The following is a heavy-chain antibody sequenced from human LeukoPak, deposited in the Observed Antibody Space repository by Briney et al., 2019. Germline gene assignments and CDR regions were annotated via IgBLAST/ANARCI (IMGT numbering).Heavy chain of an antibody. CDR2: INPNSGGT. CDR3: ARDPSWDYYGSGSYHGPPTYYFDY. Sequence: GASVKVSCKASGYTFTGYYIHWVRQAPGQGLEWMGWINPNSGGTNYAQKFQGRVTMTRDTSISTAYMELSRLRSDDTAVYYCARDPSWDYYGSGSYHGPPTYYFDYWGQGTLVTVSS. V-gene: IGHV1-2*02. CDR1: GYTFTGYY. D-gene: IGHD3-10*01. J-gene: IGHJ4*02.